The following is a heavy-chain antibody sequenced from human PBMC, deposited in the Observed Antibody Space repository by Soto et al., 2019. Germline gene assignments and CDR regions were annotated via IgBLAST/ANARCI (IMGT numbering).Heavy chain of an antibody. CDR1: GGSISSYY. CDR3: ARELYCSGGSCSIDY. Sequence: SETLSLTCTVSGGSISSYYWSWIRQPPGKGLEWIGYIYYSGSTNYNPSLKSRVTISVDTSKNQFSLKLSSVTAADTAVYYCARELYCSGGSCSIDYWGQGTLVTVSS. V-gene: IGHV4-59*12. CDR2: IYYSGST. J-gene: IGHJ4*02. D-gene: IGHD2-15*01.